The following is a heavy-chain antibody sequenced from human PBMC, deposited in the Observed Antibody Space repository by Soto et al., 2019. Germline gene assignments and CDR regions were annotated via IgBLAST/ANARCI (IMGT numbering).Heavy chain of an antibody. CDR3: AQGRYPTMARPLDQ. Sequence: EVQLVESGGGLVQPGRSLRLSCAASGFTFDDYAMHWVRQVPGKGQEWISGISWDSGTLGYADSVKGRFIISRDDAKKSLFLQMNSLRGEDTALYYCAQGRYPTMARPLDQWGQGTLVTVSS. V-gene: IGHV3-9*01. CDR1: GFTFDDYA. CDR2: ISWDSGTL. D-gene: IGHD1-1*01. J-gene: IGHJ5*02.